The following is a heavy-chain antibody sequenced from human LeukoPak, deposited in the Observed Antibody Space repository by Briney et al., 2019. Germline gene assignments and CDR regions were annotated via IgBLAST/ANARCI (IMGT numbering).Heavy chain of an antibody. CDR1: GGSFSGYY. J-gene: IGHJ5*02. CDR2: INHSGST. CDR3: ARRWPAVAGGIWFDP. V-gene: IGHV4-34*01. D-gene: IGHD6-19*01. Sequence: PSETLSLTCAVYGGSFSGYYWSWIRQPPGKGLEWIGEINHSGSTNYNPSLKSRVTISVDTSKNQFSLKLSSVTAADTAVYYCARRWPAVAGGIWFDPWGQGTLVTVSS.